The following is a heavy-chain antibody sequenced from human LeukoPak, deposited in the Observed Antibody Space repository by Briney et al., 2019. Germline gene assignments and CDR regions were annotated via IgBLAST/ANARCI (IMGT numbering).Heavy chain of an antibody. CDR1: GFTFSSYG. J-gene: IGHJ4*02. CDR2: IRYDGSNK. Sequence: GGSPRLSCAASGFTFSSYGMHWVRQAPGKGLAWVAFIRYDGSNKYYADSVKGRFTISRDNSKNTLYLQMNSLRAEDTAVYYCVEGGAARFDYWGQGTLVAVSS. V-gene: IGHV3-30*02. CDR3: VEGGAARFDY. D-gene: IGHD5-18*01.